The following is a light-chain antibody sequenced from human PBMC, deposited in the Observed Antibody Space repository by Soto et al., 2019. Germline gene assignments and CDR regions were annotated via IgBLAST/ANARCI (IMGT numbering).Light chain of an antibody. CDR1: QSLLHSNGYNY. Sequence: DIVMTQSPLSLPVTPGEPASISCRSSQSLLHSNGYNYLDWYLQKPGQSPQLLIYLGSNRASGVPDRFSGSGSVTDSTLKISRVEAEDVGVYYCMQALQTPRTFGQGTKVEIK. CDR3: MQALQTPRT. CDR2: LGS. J-gene: IGKJ1*01. V-gene: IGKV2-28*01.